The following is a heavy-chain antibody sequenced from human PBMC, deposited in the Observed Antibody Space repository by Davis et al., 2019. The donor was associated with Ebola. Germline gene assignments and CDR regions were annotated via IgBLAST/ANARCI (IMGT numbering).Heavy chain of an antibody. CDR1: GYTFTNYG. V-gene: IGHV1-2*06. CDR3: ARVGILTGYYNAYYYYGMDV. Sequence: ASVKVSCKTSGYTFTNYGITWVRQAPGQGLEWMGRINPNSGGTNYAQKFQGRVTMTRDTSISTAYMELSRLRSDDTAVYYCARVGILTGYYNAYYYYGMDVWGKGTTVTVSS. J-gene: IGHJ6*04. CDR2: INPNSGGT. D-gene: IGHD3-9*01.